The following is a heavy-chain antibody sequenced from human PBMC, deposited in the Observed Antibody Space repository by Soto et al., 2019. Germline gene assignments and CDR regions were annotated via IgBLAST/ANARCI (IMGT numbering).Heavy chain of an antibody. D-gene: IGHD4-17*01. CDR3: ARDLNDYLFDP. J-gene: IGHJ5*02. V-gene: IGHV1-18*01. CDR1: GFTFNSYG. CDR2: ISAYNGNT. Sequence: APVEVSCKASGFTFNSYGISWVRQAPGQGLEWMGWISAYNGNTNYAQKLQGRVTMTTDTSTSTAYMELRSLRSDDTAVYYCARDLNDYLFDPWGQGTLVTVSS.